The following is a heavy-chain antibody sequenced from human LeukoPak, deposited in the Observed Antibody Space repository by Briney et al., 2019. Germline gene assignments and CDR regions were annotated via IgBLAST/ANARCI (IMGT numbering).Heavy chain of an antibody. CDR1: GFTFSSYA. CDR3: AKDVTWKRASAFDY. Sequence: SGGSLRLSCAAYGFTFSSYAMSWVRQAPGKGMEWVSAISGSGGSTYYADSVKGRFTISRDNSKNTLYLQMNSLRAEDTAVYYCAKDVTWKRASAFDYWGQGTLVTVSS. V-gene: IGHV3-23*01. D-gene: IGHD1-1*01. CDR2: ISGSGGST. J-gene: IGHJ4*02.